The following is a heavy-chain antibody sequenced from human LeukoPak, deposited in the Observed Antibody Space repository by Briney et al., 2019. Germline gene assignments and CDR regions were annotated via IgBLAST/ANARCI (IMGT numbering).Heavy chain of an antibody. J-gene: IGHJ4*02. D-gene: IGHD6-6*01. Sequence: PSETLSLTCTVSGGSISSYYWSWIRQPPGKGLEWIGYIYYSGSTNYNPSLKSRVTISVDTSKNQFSLKLSSVTAADTAVYYCASLGVYHLGYYFDYWGQGTLVTVSS. CDR2: IYYSGST. V-gene: IGHV4-59*01. CDR1: GGSISSYY. CDR3: ASLGVYHLGYYFDY.